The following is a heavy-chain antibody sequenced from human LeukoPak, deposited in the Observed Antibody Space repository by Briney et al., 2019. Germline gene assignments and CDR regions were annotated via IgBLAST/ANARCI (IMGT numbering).Heavy chain of an antibody. CDR1: GASISYYY. V-gene: IGHV4-59*12. D-gene: IGHD3-10*01. Sequence: SETLSLTCTVSGASISYYYWSWIRQSPGKGLEWIGNIYYSGSTYYNPSLKSRVTISIDTSKNQFSLKLTSVTAADTAVYYCARDSGSGPRGHDYWGQGTLVTVSS. CDR2: IYYSGST. CDR3: ARDSGSGPRGHDY. J-gene: IGHJ4*02.